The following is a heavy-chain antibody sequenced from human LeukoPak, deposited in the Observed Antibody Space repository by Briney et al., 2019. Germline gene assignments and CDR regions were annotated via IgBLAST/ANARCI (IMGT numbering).Heavy chain of an antibody. D-gene: IGHD3-3*01. Sequence: SETLSLTCAVYGGSFSGYYWSWIRQPPGKGLEWIGEINHSGSTNYNPSLKSRVTISADTSKNQFSLKLSSVTAADTAVYYCARGPPHYDFWSGYSYFDYWGQGTLVTVSS. CDR3: ARGPPHYDFWSGYSYFDY. J-gene: IGHJ4*02. CDR1: GGSFSGYY. CDR2: INHSGST. V-gene: IGHV4-34*01.